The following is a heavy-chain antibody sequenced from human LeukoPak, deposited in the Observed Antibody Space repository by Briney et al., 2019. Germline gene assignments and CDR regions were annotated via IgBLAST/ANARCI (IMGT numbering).Heavy chain of an antibody. CDR2: IYTSGST. V-gene: IGHV4-4*07. J-gene: IGHJ6*03. Sequence: SETLSLTCTVSGGSISSYYWSWIRQPAGKGLEWIGRIYTSGSTNYNPSLKSRVTISVDTSKNHFSLKLSSVTAADTAVYYCARSSVPYYYSYYMDVWGNGTTVTVSS. CDR1: GGSISSYY. CDR3: ARSSVPYYYSYYMDV. D-gene: IGHD3-22*01.